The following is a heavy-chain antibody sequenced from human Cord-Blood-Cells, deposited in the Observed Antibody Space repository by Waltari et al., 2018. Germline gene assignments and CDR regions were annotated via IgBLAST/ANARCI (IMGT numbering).Heavy chain of an antibody. V-gene: IGHV4-34*01. Sequence: QVQLQQWGAGLLKPSETLSLTCAVHGGSFSGYYWSWIRQPPGKGLEWIGEINHSGSTNYNPSLKSRVTISVDTSKNQFSLKLSSVTAADTAVYYCARGGGAARDDAFDIWGQGTMVTVSS. D-gene: IGHD6-6*01. CDR2: INHSGST. CDR3: ARGGGAARDDAFDI. J-gene: IGHJ3*02. CDR1: GGSFSGYY.